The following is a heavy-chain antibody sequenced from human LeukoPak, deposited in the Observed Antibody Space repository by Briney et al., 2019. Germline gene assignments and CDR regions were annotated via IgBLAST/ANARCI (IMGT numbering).Heavy chain of an antibody. CDR2: ISSSGSTI. J-gene: IGHJ4*02. CDR3: AKLDYYDTH. V-gene: IGHV3-48*03. CDR1: GFTFSSYE. D-gene: IGHD3-22*01. Sequence: GGSLRLSCAASGFTFSSYEMNWVRQAPGQGLEWVSYISSSGSTIFYADSVKGRFTISRDNSKNTLYLQMNSLRAEDMAVYFCAKLDYYDTHWGQGTLVTVSS.